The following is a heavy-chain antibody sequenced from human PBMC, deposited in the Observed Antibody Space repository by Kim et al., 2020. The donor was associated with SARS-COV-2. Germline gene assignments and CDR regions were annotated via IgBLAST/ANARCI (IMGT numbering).Heavy chain of an antibody. CDR1: GFTFSSYA. CDR3: AKDRRLSAPYGSGSDY. CDR2: ISGSGGST. J-gene: IGHJ4*02. D-gene: IGHD3-10*01. V-gene: IGHV3-23*01. Sequence: GGSLRLSCAASGFTFSSYAMSWVRQAPGKGLEWVSAISGSGGSTYYADSVKGRFTISRDNSKNTLYLQMNSLRAEDTAVYYCAKDRRLSAPYGSGSDYWGQGTLVTVSS.